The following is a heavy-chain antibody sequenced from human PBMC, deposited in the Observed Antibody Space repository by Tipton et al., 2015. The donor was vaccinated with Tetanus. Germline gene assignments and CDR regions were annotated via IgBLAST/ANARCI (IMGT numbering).Heavy chain of an antibody. CDR3: ARSYYDSSGYLGY. CDR2: INPSGGDA. J-gene: IGHJ4*02. CDR1: GYTFTSFY. V-gene: IGHV1-46*01. Sequence: QLVQSGAEVKMPGASVRVSCKASGYTFTSFYLHWVRQAPGQGLECMGIINPSGGDARYAQKFQGRITIIRDTSTTTVYMELSSLRSEDTAVYYCARSYYDSSGYLGYWGQGTQVTVSS. D-gene: IGHD3-22*01.